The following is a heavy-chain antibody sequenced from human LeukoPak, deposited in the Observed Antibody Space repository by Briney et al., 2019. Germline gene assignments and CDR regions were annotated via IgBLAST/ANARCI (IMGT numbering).Heavy chain of an antibody. Sequence: PGGSLRLSCAASGFTVSSNYMSWVRQAPGKGLEWVSVPYSGGSSYYAHSVKGRFTISRDNSKNTVYLQMNSLRAEDTAVYFCARDLGTNDAFDIWGQGTMLTVSS. J-gene: IGHJ3*02. CDR1: GFTVSSNY. D-gene: IGHD7-27*01. CDR3: ARDLGTNDAFDI. V-gene: IGHV3-53*01. CDR2: PYSGGSS.